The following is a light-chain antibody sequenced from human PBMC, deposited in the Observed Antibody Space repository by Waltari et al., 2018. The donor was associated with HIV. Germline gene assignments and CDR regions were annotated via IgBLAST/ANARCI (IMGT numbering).Light chain of an antibody. V-gene: IGLV1-40*01. Sequence: QSVLTQPPSVSGAPGQRVTISCTGTYSNIGSGYNVNWYQHLPGTAPKVLIYSNDNRPAGVPDRVSGSRSGTSAALAITGRQAEDEAHYYCQSYDNSLGGSKVFGGGTKLTVL. J-gene: IGLJ2*01. CDR2: SND. CDR3: QSYDNSLGGSKV. CDR1: YSNIGSGYN.